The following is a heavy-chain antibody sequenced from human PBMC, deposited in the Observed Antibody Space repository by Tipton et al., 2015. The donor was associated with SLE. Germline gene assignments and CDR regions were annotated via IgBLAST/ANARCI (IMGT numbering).Heavy chain of an antibody. V-gene: IGHV4-34*01. J-gene: IGHJ4*02. CDR2: INHSGST. CDR1: GGSFSGYY. Sequence: TLSLTCAVYGGSFSGYYWSWIRQPPGKGLEWIGEINHSGSTNYNPSLKSRVTISVNTSKNQFSLKRSSVTAADTAVYYCARGRLGDSQHHFDYWGQGTLVTVPS. D-gene: IGHD1-26*01. CDR3: ARGRLGDSQHHFDY.